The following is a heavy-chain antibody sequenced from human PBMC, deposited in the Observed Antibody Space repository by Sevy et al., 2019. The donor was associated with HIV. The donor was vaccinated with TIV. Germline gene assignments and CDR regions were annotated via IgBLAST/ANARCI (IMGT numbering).Heavy chain of an antibody. CDR1: GFNFSTYA. Sequence: GGSLRLSCSVSGFNFSTYAMHWVRQAPGKGLEWVAVISSDVIRKYYGASVRGRFAISRDNSNNTLSLQMNSLRIEDTAVYYCARDERGDAALPDYWGQRTLVTVSS. CDR2: ISSDVIRK. J-gene: IGHJ4*02. D-gene: IGHD3-16*01. V-gene: IGHV3-30*09. CDR3: ARDERGDAALPDY.